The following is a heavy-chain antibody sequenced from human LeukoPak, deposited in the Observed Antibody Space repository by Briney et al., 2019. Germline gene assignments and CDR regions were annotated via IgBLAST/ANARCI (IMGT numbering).Heavy chain of an antibody. D-gene: IGHD6-13*01. CDR3: ARETGAAARPNWFDP. CDR2: ISRGSTYI. V-gene: IGHV3-21*01. J-gene: IGHJ5*02. CDR1: GFSFNSYS. Sequence: DPGGSLRLSCAASGFSFNSYSMNWVRQAPGKGLEWVSSISRGSTYIYYADSVKGRFTISRDNAKNSLYLQMSSLRAEDTAVYYCARETGAAARPNWFDPWGQGTLVTVSS.